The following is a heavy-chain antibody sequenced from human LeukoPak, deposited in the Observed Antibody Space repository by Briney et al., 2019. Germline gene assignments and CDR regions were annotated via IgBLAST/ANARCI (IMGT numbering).Heavy chain of an antibody. J-gene: IGHJ4*02. CDR2: VSGSGSST. V-gene: IGHV3-23*01. D-gene: IGHD3-22*01. CDR3: ARHYYDISGYYYPFDY. Sequence: GGSLRLSCAASGFTFSSYAMSWVRQAPGKRLEWVSAVSGSGSSTYYADSVKGRFTISRDTPKNTVYLQVNSLRAEDTAVYYCARHYYDISGYYYPFDYWGQGTLVTVSS. CDR1: GFTFSSYA.